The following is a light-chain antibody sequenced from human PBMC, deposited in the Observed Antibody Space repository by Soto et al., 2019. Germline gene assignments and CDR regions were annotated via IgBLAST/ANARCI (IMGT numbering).Light chain of an antibody. CDR3: LHHSTYPLT. J-gene: IGKJ1*01. CDR1: QGIRND. CDR2: AAS. V-gene: IGKV1-17*01. Sequence: DIQMTQFPSSLSASVGDRVTITCRASQGIRNDLGWYQQKPGKAPKRLIYAASSLQSGVPSRFSGSGSATEFTLAISSLQPEDSATFYCLHHSTYPLTFGQGTKVEIK.